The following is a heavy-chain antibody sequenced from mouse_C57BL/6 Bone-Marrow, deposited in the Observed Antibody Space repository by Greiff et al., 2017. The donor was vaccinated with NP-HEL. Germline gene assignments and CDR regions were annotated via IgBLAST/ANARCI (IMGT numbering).Heavy chain of an antibody. CDR1: EYEFPSHD. D-gene: IGHD1-1*01. J-gene: IGHJ4*01. V-gene: IGHV5-2*01. CDR3: ARHEDYYGSDNAMDY. CDR2: INSDGGST. Sequence: EVKLVESGGGLVQPGESLKLSCESNEYEFPSHDMSWVRKTPEKRLELVAAINSDGGSTYYPDTMERRFIISRDNTKKTLYLQMSSLRSEDTALYYCARHEDYYGSDNAMDYWGQGTSVTVSS.